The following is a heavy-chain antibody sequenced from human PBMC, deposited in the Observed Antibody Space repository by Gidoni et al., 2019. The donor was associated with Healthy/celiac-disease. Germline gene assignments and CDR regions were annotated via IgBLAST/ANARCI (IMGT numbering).Heavy chain of an antibody. CDR2: ISSSSSTI. J-gene: IGHJ4*02. Sequence: EVQLVESGGGLVQPGGSLRLSCAASGFTFSSYSMNWVRQAPGKGLEWVSYISSSSSTIYYADSVKGRFTISRDNAKNSLYLQMNSLRAEDTAVYYCARDYHTGDSGSSYNYWGQGTLVTVSS. D-gene: IGHD1-26*01. CDR1: GFTFSSYS. V-gene: IGHV3-48*04. CDR3: ARDYHTGDSGSSYNY.